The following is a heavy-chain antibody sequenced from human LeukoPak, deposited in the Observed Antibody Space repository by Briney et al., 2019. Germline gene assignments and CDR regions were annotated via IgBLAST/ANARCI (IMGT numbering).Heavy chain of an antibody. Sequence: PGGSLRLSCAASGFTVNSNYMSWVRQAPGKGLERVSIIYKDGRTYYADSVKGRFTISRDNAKNSLYLQMNSLRAEDTAVYYCARPTYYYGSGSFYYWGQGTLVTVSS. CDR2: IYKDGRT. V-gene: IGHV3-53*01. J-gene: IGHJ4*02. CDR3: ARPTYYYGSGSFYY. CDR1: GFTVNSNY. D-gene: IGHD3-10*01.